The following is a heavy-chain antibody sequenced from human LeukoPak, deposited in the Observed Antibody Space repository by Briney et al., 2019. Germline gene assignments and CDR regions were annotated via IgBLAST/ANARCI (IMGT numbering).Heavy chain of an antibody. D-gene: IGHD5-24*01. CDR1: GFTFSIYG. CDR2: ISYDGSNK. V-gene: IGHV3-30*02. J-gene: IGHJ4*02. Sequence: GGSLRLSCAASGFTFSIYGMHWVRQAPGKGLEWVTFISYDGSNKNYADSVKGRLTISRDNSKNTLYLQMNSLRAEDTAVYYCAKAHRDGYGGIDYWGQGTLVTVSS. CDR3: AKAHRDGYGGIDY.